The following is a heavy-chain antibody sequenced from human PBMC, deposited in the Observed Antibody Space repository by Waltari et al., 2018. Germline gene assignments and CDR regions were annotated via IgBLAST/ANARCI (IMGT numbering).Heavy chain of an antibody. Sequence: QVHLQQWGAGLLKPAETLSLTCGGYSGSVTGYHWNWIRQAPGKGLEWIGDINPSGNTDYNPSLESRVTISADTSKNQFSLHLTSVTAADTAVYYCARGHPFTIVSPRYYYYYYMDVWDKGTAVTVSS. CDR2: INPSGNT. J-gene: IGHJ6*03. V-gene: IGHV4-34*01. CDR1: SGSVTGYH. CDR3: ARGHPFTIVSPRYYYYYYMDV. D-gene: IGHD3-9*01.